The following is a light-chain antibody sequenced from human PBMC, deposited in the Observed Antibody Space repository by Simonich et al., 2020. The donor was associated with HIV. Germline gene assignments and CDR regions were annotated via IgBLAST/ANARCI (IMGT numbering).Light chain of an antibody. V-gene: IGKV1-39*01. CDR1: QNISSY. Sequence: DIQMTQSPSSLSASVGDRVTITCRASQNISSYLNWYQQKPGKAPKLLIYAASSLQSGVTSRFSGSGSGTDFTLTISRLEPEDFATYYCQQYNSYPITFGQGTRLEIK. CDR3: QQYNSYPIT. J-gene: IGKJ5*01. CDR2: AAS.